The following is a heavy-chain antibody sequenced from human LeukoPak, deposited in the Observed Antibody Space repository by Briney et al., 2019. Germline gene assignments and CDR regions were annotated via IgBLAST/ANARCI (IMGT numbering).Heavy chain of an antibody. J-gene: IGHJ4*02. D-gene: IGHD2-2*01. Sequence: ASVKVSCKASGYSFTNYGISWVRQAPGQGLEWVAWISADNGNTNYAQKVQGRGTMTTDPYTSTVYMELRSLRYDDTAVYYCARDCTSTTCYVRAFDHWGQGTLVTVSS. CDR1: GYSFTNYG. CDR2: ISADNGNT. CDR3: ARDCTSTTCYVRAFDH. V-gene: IGHV1-18*01.